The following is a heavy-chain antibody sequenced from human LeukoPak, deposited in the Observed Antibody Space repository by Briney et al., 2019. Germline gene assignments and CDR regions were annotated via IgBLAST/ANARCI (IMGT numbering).Heavy chain of an antibody. CDR2: IYPGDSDT. D-gene: IGHD3-3*01. CDR3: ARFGKSGFANDY. V-gene: IGHV5-51*01. Sequence: GESLQISCQGSGFSFTNYWIGWVRQMPGKGLEWMGIIYPGDSDTRYSPSFQGQVTISADKSTSTAYLQWSSLKASDTAMYYCARFGKSGFANDYWGQGTLVTVSS. J-gene: IGHJ4*02. CDR1: GFSFTNYW.